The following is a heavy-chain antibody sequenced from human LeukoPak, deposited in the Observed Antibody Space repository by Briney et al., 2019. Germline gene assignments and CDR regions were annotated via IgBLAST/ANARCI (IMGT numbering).Heavy chain of an antibody. Sequence: GGSLRLSCAASGFTFSSYGMHWVRQAPGKGLEWVAFIRYDGSNKYYADSVKGRFTISRDNPKNLLFLQINSLRVEDTAVYYCARETPRRGETRDGYRWGQGTVVTVSS. CDR3: ARETPRRGETRDGYR. J-gene: IGHJ4*02. V-gene: IGHV3-30*02. CDR1: GFTFSSYG. D-gene: IGHD5-24*01. CDR2: IRYDGSNK.